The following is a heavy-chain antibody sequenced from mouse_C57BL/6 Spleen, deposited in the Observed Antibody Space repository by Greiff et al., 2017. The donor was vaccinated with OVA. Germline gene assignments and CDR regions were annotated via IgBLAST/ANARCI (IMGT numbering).Heavy chain of an antibody. D-gene: IGHD3-2*02. V-gene: IGHV5-16*01. Sequence: EVKVEESEGGLVQPGSSMKLSCTASGFTFSDYYMAWVRQVPEKGLEWVANINYDGSSTYYLDSLKSRFIISRDNAKNILYLQMSSLKSEDTATYYCARVDSSAWFAYWGQGTLVTVSA. CDR3: ARVDSSAWFAY. CDR1: GFTFSDYY. J-gene: IGHJ3*01. CDR2: INYDGSST.